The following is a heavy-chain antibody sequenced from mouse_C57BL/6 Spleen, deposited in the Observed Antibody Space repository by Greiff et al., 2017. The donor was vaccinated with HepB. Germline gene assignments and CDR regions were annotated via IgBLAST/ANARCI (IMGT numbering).Heavy chain of an antibody. Sequence: EVKLQQSGAELVKPGASVKLSCTASGFNFKDYYMHWVKQRTEQGLEWIGRIDPEDGETKYAPKFQGKATITADTSSNTAYLQLSSLTSEDTAVYECARKEEISTVGYAMDYWGQGTSVTVAS. V-gene: IGHV14-2*01. CDR2: IDPEDGET. CDR3: ARKEEISTVGYAMDY. CDR1: GFNFKDYY. J-gene: IGHJ4*01. D-gene: IGHD1-1*01.